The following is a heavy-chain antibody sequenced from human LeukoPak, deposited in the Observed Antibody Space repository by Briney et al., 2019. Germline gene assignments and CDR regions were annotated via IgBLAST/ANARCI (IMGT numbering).Heavy chain of an antibody. D-gene: IGHD4-11*01. CDR3: AKSVEHSNYRKFHD. Sequence: PGRSLRLSCAASGFTFSSYAMHWVRQAPGKGLEWVAVISYDGSNKYYADSVKGRFTISRANSKNTLYLQMKSLRVDDTAVYYCAKSVEHSNYRKFHDWGQGTLVTVSS. CDR1: GFTFSSYA. V-gene: IGHV3-30-3*02. CDR2: ISYDGSNK. J-gene: IGHJ4*02.